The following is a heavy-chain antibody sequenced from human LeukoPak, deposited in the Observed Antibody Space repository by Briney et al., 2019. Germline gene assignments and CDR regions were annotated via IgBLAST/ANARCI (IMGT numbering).Heavy chain of an antibody. CDR3: AREFTSIAARPSAFDI. V-gene: IGHV1-8*03. D-gene: IGHD6-6*01. CDR1: GYTFTSYD. CDR2: MNPNSGNT. J-gene: IGHJ3*02. Sequence: ASVKVSCKASGYTFTSYDINWVRQATGQGLEWMGWMNPNSGNTGYAQKFQGRVTITRNTSISTAYMELSSLRSEDTAVYYCAREFTSIAARPSAFDIWGQGTMVTVSS.